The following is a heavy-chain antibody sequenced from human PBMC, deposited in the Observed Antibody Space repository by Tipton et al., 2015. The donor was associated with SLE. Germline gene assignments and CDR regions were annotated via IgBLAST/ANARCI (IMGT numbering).Heavy chain of an antibody. V-gene: IGHV3-9*01. Sequence: SLRLSCAASGFTFDDYAMHWVRQAPGKGLEWVSGISWNSGSIGYADSVKGRFTISRDNAKNSLYLQMNSLRAEDTAVYYCARRLGHWDQGTLVTVSS. CDR2: ISWNSGSI. J-gene: IGHJ4*02. D-gene: IGHD3-16*01. CDR1: GFTFDDYA. CDR3: ARRLGH.